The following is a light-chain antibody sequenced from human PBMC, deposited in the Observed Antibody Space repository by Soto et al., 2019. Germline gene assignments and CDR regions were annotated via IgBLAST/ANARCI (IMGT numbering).Light chain of an antibody. J-gene: IGKJ5*01. CDR2: AAS. V-gene: IGKV1-27*01. Sequence: DVHVTQSPSSLSASVGDRVTITCRASHSISNYLAWYQQKPGEVPKPLVYAASALQAGVPSRFSGSGSGTDFTLTISSLQPEDVATYYCQKYNSAPLTFGQGTRLEIK. CDR3: QKYNSAPLT. CDR1: HSISNY.